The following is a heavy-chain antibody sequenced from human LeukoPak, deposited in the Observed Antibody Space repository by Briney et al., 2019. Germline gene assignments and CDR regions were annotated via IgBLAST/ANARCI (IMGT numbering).Heavy chain of an antibody. J-gene: IGHJ4*02. CDR2: ISYDGSNK. CDR1: GFTFSSYG. D-gene: IGHD5-18*01. CDR3: AKDRLRGGYGFDLMDY. Sequence: GGSLRLSCAASGFTFSSYGMSWVRQAPGKGLEWVAVISYDGSNKYYADSVKGRFTISRDNSKNTLYLQMHSLRAEDTAVYYCAKDRLRGGYGFDLMDYWGQGTLVTVSS. V-gene: IGHV3-30*18.